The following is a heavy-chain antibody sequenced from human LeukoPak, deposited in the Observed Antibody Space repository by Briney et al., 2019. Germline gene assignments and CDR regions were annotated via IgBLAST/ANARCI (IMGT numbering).Heavy chain of an antibody. J-gene: IGHJ6*03. CDR1: GYTFTGYY. D-gene: IGHD3-22*01. CDR2: INPNSGGT. CDR3: ARGKGWSRYYDSSGYAVLGFYYMDV. Sequence: ASVKVSCKASGYTFTGYYMHWVRQAPGQGLEWMGWINPNSGGTNYAQKFQGRVTMTRDTSISTAYMELSRLRSDDTAVYHCARGKGWSRYYDSSGYAVLGFYYMDVWGKGTTVTISS. V-gene: IGHV1-2*02.